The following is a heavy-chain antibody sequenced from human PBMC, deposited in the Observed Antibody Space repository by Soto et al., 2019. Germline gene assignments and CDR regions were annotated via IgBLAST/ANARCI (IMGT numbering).Heavy chain of an antibody. J-gene: IGHJ5*02. V-gene: IGHV4-30-4*01. CDR1: GGSISSGDYY. D-gene: IGHD6-6*01. CDR3: ARERPDGARLDP. Sequence: QVQLQESGPGLVKPSQTLSLTCTVSGGSISSGDYYWSWIRQPPGKGLEWIGYIYYSGSTYYNPSLKSRVSXXVXPSKNQFSLKLSSVTAADTAVYYCARERPDGARLDPWGQGTLVTASS. CDR2: IYYSGST.